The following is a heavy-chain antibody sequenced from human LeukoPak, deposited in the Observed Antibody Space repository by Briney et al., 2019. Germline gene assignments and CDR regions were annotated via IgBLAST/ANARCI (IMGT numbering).Heavy chain of an antibody. Sequence: SETLTLTCTVSGGSISSYYWSWIRQPPGKGLEWIGYIDYSGSTNYNPSLKSRVTISVDTSKNQFSLKLSSVTAADTAVYYCARDSSGWYGAFDIWGQGTMVTVSS. CDR1: GGSISSYY. J-gene: IGHJ3*02. CDR2: IDYSGST. D-gene: IGHD6-19*01. V-gene: IGHV4-59*01. CDR3: ARDSSGWYGAFDI.